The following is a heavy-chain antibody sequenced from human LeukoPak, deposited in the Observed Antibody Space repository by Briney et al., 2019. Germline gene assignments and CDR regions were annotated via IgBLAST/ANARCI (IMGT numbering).Heavy chain of an antibody. J-gene: IGHJ3*02. V-gene: IGHV4-59*01. D-gene: IGHD6-13*01. CDR3: ARDMIGASWCGAFDI. CDR1: GGSISNYY. Sequence: PSETLSLTCIVSGGSISNYYWNWIRQPPGKGLEWIGYIYYSGSTNYNPSLKSRVTISVDTSKNQFSLKLSSVTAADTAVYYCARDMIGASWCGAFDIWGQGTMVTVSS. CDR2: IYYSGST.